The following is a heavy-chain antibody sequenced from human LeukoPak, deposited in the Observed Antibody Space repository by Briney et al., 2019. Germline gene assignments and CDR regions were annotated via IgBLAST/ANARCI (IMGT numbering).Heavy chain of an antibody. CDR3: AGRDTAMVDAFDI. Sequence: SGTLSLTCAVSGGSISSSNWWSWVRQPPGKGLEWIGEIYHSGSTNYNPSLKSRVTISVDKSKNQFSLKLSSVTAADTAVYYCAGRDTAMVDAFDIWGQGTMVTVSS. V-gene: IGHV4-4*02. D-gene: IGHD5-18*01. CDR2: IYHSGST. CDR1: GGSISSSNW. J-gene: IGHJ3*02.